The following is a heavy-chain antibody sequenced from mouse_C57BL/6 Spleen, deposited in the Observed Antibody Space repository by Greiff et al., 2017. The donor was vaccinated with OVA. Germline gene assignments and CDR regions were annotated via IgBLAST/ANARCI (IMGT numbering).Heavy chain of an antibody. J-gene: IGHJ4*01. V-gene: IGHV5-12*01. Sequence: EVKLMESGGGLVQPGGSLKLSCAASGFTFSDYYMYWVRQTPEQRLEWVAYISHGGGSTNYPDTVKGRFTISRDNAKNTLYLQMSRLKSEDTAMYYCARQSLLSYAMDYWGQGTSVTVSS. CDR3: ARQSLLSYAMDY. CDR2: ISHGGGST. CDR1: GFTFSDYY. D-gene: IGHD6-2*01.